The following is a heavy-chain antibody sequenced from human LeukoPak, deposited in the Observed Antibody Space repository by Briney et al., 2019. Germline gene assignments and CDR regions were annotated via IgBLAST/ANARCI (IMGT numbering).Heavy chain of an antibody. J-gene: IGHJ4*02. Sequence: GGSLRLSCAASGLSFSLYAMNWVRQAPGKGLEWISYINSGGDDIHYAASVRGRFTISRDDAGNTLFLQLSSLRAEDTAVYYCARDTIQPGLIDDWGQGTLVTVSS. V-gene: IGHV3-21*05. CDR2: INSGGDDI. D-gene: IGHD2-2*01. CDR3: ARDTIQPGLIDD. CDR1: GLSFSLYA.